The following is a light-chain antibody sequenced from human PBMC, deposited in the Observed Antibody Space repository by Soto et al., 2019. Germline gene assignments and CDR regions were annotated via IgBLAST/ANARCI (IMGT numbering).Light chain of an antibody. Sequence: DIVMTQSPATLSVSLGERATLSCRASQTVSTSLAWYQQKPGQAPRLLIYDASSRATGIPARFSGSGSGTEFTLTISSLQSEDFAVYYCQQYNNWFTFGQGTKVEIK. V-gene: IGKV3-15*01. CDR3: QQYNNWFT. J-gene: IGKJ1*01. CDR2: DAS. CDR1: QTVSTS.